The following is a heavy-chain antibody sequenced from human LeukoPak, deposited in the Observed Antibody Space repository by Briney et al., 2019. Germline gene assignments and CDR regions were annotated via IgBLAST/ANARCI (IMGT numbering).Heavy chain of an antibody. CDR1: GGSISSGSYY. Sequence: SETLSLTCTVSGGSISSGSYYWSWIRQPAGKGLEWIGRIYTSGSTNYNPSLKSRVTISVDTSKNQFSLKLSSVTAADTAVYYCARDGLSSGWTPSWFDPWGQGTLVTVSS. D-gene: IGHD6-19*01. CDR3: ARDGLSSGWTPSWFDP. V-gene: IGHV4-61*02. CDR2: IYTSGST. J-gene: IGHJ5*02.